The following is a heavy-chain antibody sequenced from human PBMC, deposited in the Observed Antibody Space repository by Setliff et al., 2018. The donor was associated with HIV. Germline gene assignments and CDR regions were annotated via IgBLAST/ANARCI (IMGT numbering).Heavy chain of an antibody. CDR2: INHSGST. CDR1: GGSLSGYY. CDR3: ARVFRPSSSWYYNYFDP. V-gene: IGHV4-34*01. D-gene: IGHD6-13*01. J-gene: IGHJ5*02. Sequence: PSETLSLTCAVYGGSLSGYYWTWIRQPPGKGLEWIGEINHSGSTNYNPSLKSRVTISVDTSKNQFSLNLNSVTAADTAVYHCARVFRPSSSWYYNYFDPWGQGTLVTVSS.